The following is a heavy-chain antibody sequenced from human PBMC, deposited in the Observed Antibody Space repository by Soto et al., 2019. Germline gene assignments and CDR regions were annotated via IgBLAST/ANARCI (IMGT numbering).Heavy chain of an antibody. J-gene: IGHJ4*02. D-gene: IGHD1-26*01. CDR2: INHSGST. Sequence: QVQLQQWGAGLLKPSETLSLTCAVYGGSFSGYYWSWIRQPPGKGLEWIGEINHSGSTNYNPSLKSRVTISVDTSKNQFSLKLSSVTAADTAVYYCARGSGSYGRRYFDYWGQGTLVTVSS. CDR1: GGSFSGYY. V-gene: IGHV4-34*01. CDR3: ARGSGSYGRRYFDY.